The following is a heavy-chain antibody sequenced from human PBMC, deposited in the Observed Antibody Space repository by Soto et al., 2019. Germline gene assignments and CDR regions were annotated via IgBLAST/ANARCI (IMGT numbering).Heavy chain of an antibody. CDR3: ARDSSSWYIGAFDI. J-gene: IGHJ3*02. Sequence: EVQLVESGGGLVQPGGSLRLSCAASGFTFSSYWMSWVRQAPGKGLEWVANIKQAGSEKYYVDSVKGRFTISRDNAKNSLYLQMNSLRAEDTAVYYCARDSSSWYIGAFDIWGQGTMVTVSS. CDR1: GFTFSSYW. D-gene: IGHD6-13*01. V-gene: IGHV3-7*05. CDR2: IKQAGSEK.